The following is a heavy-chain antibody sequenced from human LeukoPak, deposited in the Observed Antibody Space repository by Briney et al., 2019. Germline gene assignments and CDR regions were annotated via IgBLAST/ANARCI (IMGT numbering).Heavy chain of an antibody. D-gene: IGHD6-13*01. CDR3: AKGVSSSWSNDAFDI. J-gene: IGHJ3*02. Sequence: GGSLRLSCVASGFTFSRHDMNGVRQAPGKGLEWVAVISYDGSNKYYADSVKGRFTISRDNSQNTLYLQMNSLRTEDTDVYYCAKGVSSSWSNDAFDIWGQGTMVTVSS. V-gene: IGHV3-30*18. CDR1: GFTFSRHD. CDR2: ISYDGSNK.